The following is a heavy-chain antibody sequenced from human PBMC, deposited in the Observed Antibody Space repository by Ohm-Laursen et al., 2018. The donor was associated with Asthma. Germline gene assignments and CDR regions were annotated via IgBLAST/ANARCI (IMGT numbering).Heavy chain of an antibody. V-gene: IGHV4-31*02. CDR3: ARGAFYYESTGYYFFDH. Sequence: SQTLSLTWTVSGDSINSGNNYWSWIRQHPGKGLEWIGYIYYSGLTYSNSSLRSRVIISVDTSKNQFSLNLTSVTAADTAVYYCARGAFYYESTGYYFFDHWGQGALVTVSS. J-gene: IGHJ4*02. CDR2: IYYSGLT. CDR1: GDSINSGNNY. D-gene: IGHD3-22*01.